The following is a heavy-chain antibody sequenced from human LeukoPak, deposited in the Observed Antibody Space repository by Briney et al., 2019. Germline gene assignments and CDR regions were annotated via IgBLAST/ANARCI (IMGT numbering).Heavy chain of an antibody. Sequence: SQTLSLTCTVSGGSISSGGYYWSWIRQPAGKGLEWIGRIYSSGSTNYNPSLKSRVTISVDTSKNQFSLKLSSVTAADTAVYYCATCSGGSCYNWFDPWGQGTLVTVSS. V-gene: IGHV4-61*02. CDR1: GGSISSGGYY. CDR3: ATCSGGSCYNWFDP. CDR2: IYSSGST. J-gene: IGHJ5*02. D-gene: IGHD2-15*01.